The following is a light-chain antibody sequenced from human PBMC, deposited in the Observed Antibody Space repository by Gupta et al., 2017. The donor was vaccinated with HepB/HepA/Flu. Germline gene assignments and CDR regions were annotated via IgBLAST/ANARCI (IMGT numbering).Light chain of an antibody. CDR1: QSVLYSSNNKNY. Sequence: IVMTQSPDSLAVSLGERATINCKSSQSVLYSSNNKNYLAWYRQKPGQPPKLLIYWASTRETGVPDRFSGSGSGTDFTLTISSLQAEDVAVYYCQQYDSTPLNFGGGTKVEIK. CDR3: QQYDSTPLN. V-gene: IGKV4-1*01. CDR2: WAS. J-gene: IGKJ4*01.